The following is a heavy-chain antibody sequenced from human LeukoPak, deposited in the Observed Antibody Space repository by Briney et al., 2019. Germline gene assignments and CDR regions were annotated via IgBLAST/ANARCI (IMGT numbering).Heavy chain of an antibody. CDR3: ARGGYDSSGFYY. V-gene: IGHV4-34*01. CDR2: INHSGST. Sequence: PSETLSLTCAVYGGSFSGYYWSWIRQPPGKGLEWIGEINHSGSTNYNPSLKSRVTISVDTSKNQFSLKLSSVTAADTAVYYCARGGYDSSGFYYWGQGTLVTVSS. J-gene: IGHJ4*02. CDR1: GGSFSGYY. D-gene: IGHD3-22*01.